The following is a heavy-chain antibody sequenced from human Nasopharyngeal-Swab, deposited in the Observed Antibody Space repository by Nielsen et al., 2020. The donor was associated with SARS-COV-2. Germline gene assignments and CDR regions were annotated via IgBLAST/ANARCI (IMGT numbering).Heavy chain of an antibody. CDR2: ISYDGSIK. V-gene: IGHV3-30*18. Sequence: GESLKISCAASGFSFNNYGMHWVRQAPGKGLEWVAVISYDGSIKHYGNSLKGRFTISKDSSKKTVYLQMNSLETEDTAVYYCAKGRTVFMLTYGAVMDFDIWGQGTLVTVSS. CDR1: GFSFNNYG. D-gene: IGHD3-16*01. J-gene: IGHJ4*02. CDR3: AKGRTVFMLTYGAVMDFDI.